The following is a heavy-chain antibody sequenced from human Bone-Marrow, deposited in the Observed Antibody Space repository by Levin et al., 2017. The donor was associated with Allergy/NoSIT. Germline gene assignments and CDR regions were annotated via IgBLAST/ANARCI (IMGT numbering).Heavy chain of an antibody. J-gene: IGHJ5*02. Sequence: KTGESLKISCKGSGYSFSSYWIVWVRQMPGKGLDYMGTIFPGTSTTRYSPSFQGQVTISADKSTSTAFLQWSSLKASDTAMYYCARDETSWFDPWGQGTLVTVSS. V-gene: IGHV5-51*01. CDR2: IFPGTSTT. D-gene: IGHD2-2*01. CDR1: GYSFSSYW. CDR3: ARDETSWFDP.